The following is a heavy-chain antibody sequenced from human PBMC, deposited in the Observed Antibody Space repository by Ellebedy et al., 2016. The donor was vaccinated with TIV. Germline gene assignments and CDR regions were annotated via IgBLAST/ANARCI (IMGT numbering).Heavy chain of an antibody. D-gene: IGHD3-10*01. CDR2: ISAYNGNT. Sequence: ASVKVSCKTSGYTFTSYGISWVRQAPGQGLEWMGWISAYNGNTNYAQKLQGRVTMTTDTSTSTAYMELRSLRSDDTAVYYCARDLIPPSFYGSGVPDGYFDYWGQGTLVTVSS. CDR3: ARDLIPPSFYGSGVPDGYFDY. CDR1: GYTFTSYG. V-gene: IGHV1-18*04. J-gene: IGHJ4*02.